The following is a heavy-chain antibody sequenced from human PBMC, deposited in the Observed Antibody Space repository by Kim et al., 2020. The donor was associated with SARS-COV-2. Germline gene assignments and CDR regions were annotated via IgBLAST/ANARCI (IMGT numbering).Heavy chain of an antibody. Sequence: TYDAASVKGRLTISRDNSKNTLYLQMNSLRAEDTAVYYCAKERQWLYFDYWGQGTLVTVSS. J-gene: IGHJ4*02. CDR3: AKERQWLYFDY. D-gene: IGHD6-19*01. V-gene: IGHV3-23*01. CDR2: T.